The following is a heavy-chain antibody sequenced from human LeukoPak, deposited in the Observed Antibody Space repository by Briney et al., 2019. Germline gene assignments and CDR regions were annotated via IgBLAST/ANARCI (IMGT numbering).Heavy chain of an antibody. V-gene: IGHV3-23*01. CDR1: GFTFSSYA. J-gene: IGHJ1*01. Sequence: GGSLRLSCAASGFTFSSYAMSWVRQAPGKGPEWVSAISGSGGSTYYADSVKGRFTISRDNSKNTLYLQMNSLRAEDTAVYYCAKVVPYCSSTSCPFQHWGQGTLVTVSS. CDR2: ISGSGGST. CDR3: AKVVPYCSSTSCPFQH. D-gene: IGHD2-2*01.